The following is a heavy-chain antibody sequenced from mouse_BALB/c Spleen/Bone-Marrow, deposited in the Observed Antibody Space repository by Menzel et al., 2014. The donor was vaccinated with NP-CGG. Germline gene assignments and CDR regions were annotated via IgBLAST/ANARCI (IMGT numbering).Heavy chain of an antibody. CDR3: ARCRDYDGSWFAY. CDR1: GYSFTGYY. CDR2: INPYNGAT. D-gene: IGHD2-4*01. Sequence: EVQLQQSGPELVKPGASVKISCKASGYSFTGYYMHWVKQSHVKSLEWIGRINPYNGATSYNQNFKDKASLTVDKSSGTAYMELHSLTSEDSAVYYCARCRDYDGSWFAYWGQGTLVTVSA. V-gene: IGHV1-31*01. J-gene: IGHJ3*01.